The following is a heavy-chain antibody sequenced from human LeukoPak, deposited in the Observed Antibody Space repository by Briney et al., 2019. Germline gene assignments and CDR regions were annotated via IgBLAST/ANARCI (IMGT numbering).Heavy chain of an antibody. J-gene: IGHJ4*02. Sequence: SGPTLVKPTQTLTLTCTFSGFSLSARGVGVGWIRQPPGKALEWLALIYWDDDKRLSPSLRSRLTITKDTSKNQVVLTMSNMDPVDTATYYCAHYRGTLTTDYFDLWGQGALVTVSS. V-gene: IGHV2-5*02. CDR1: GFSLSARGVG. CDR3: AHYRGTLTTDYFDL. D-gene: IGHD4-17*01. CDR2: IYWDDDK.